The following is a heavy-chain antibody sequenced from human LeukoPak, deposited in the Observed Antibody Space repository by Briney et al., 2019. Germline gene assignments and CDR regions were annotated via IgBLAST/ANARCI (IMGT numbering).Heavy chain of an antibody. Sequence: ASVKVSCKASGDTFSIYAISWVRQAPGQGLECMGGIIPTLGTTNYAQKFQGRVTITADKSTNTAYMELRSLRSDDTAVYYCAVLKLVGALPTDYWGQGTLVTVSS. J-gene: IGHJ4*02. CDR2: IIPTLGTT. D-gene: IGHD1-26*01. CDR3: AVLKLVGALPTDY. CDR1: GDTFSIYA. V-gene: IGHV1-69*06.